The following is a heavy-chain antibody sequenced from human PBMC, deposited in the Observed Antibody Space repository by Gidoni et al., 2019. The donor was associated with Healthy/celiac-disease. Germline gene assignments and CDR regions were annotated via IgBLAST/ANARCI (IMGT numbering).Heavy chain of an antibody. CDR3: ARVLRFWAWLPRGLYYYYGMDV. J-gene: IGHJ6*02. V-gene: IGHV1-69*01. Sequence: QVQLVQSGAAVKKPGSSVKVSCKASGGTFSSYAISWVRQAPGQGLEWMGGIFPIFGTANSAQKFPSSVTISADEATSTAYMELSSLRSEDTAVYYCARVLRFWAWLPRGLYYYYGMDVWGQGTTVTVSS. CDR1: GGTFSSYA. CDR2: IFPIFGTA. D-gene: IGHD3-3*01.